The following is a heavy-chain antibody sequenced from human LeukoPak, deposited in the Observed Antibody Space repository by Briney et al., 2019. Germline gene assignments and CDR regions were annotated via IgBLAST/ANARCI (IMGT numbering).Heavy chain of an antibody. CDR2: ISTDGYTT. V-gene: IGHV3-74*01. Sequence: GGSLRLSCAAAGLAFSAYKMHWVRQAPRKGLVWVSRISTDGYTTDYADFVQGRFTASRDNTKNTWSLEMNSLRAEDTAVYYCVVGGSPGYWGQGTLVTVSS. CDR1: GLAFSAYK. J-gene: IGHJ4*02. D-gene: IGHD2-15*01. CDR3: VVGGSPGY.